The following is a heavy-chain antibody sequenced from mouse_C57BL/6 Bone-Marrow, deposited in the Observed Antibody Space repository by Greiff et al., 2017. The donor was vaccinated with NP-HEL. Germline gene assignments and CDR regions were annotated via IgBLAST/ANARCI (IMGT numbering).Heavy chain of an antibody. CDR1: GYTFTSYW. CDR3: ARVYYSNCEGFAY. V-gene: IGHV1-55*01. CDR2: IYPGSGST. Sequence: VQLQQPGAELVKPGASVKMSCKASGYTFTSYWITWVKQRPGQGLEWIGDIYPGSGSTNYNQKFKSKATLTVDTSSSTAYMQLSSLTSEDSAVYYCARVYYSNCEGFAYWGQGTLVTVSA. D-gene: IGHD2-5*01. J-gene: IGHJ3*01.